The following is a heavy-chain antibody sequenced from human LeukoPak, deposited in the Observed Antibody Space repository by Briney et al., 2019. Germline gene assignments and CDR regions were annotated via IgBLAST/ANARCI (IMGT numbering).Heavy chain of an antibody. D-gene: IGHD3-10*01. CDR2: ISSSSSYI. V-gene: IGHV3-21*01. J-gene: IGHJ6*03. CDR3: ARALWFGEYMDV. CDR1: GFTFSRYG. Sequence: GGTLRLSCAGTGFTFSRYGMSWVRQAPGKGLEWVSSISSSSSYIHYADSVKGRFTISRDNAKNSLYLQMNSLRAEDTAVYYCARALWFGEYMDVWGKGTTVTISS.